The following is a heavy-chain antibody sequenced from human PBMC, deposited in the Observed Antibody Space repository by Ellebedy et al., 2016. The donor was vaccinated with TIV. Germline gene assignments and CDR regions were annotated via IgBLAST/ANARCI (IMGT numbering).Heavy chain of an antibody. D-gene: IGHD3-9*01. J-gene: IGHJ3*02. CDR3: ARVMRYDISDI. CDR2: IKQDGSIK. Sequence: GGSLRLSCAASGFTFSSYWMSWVRQAPGKGLEWVANIKQDGSIKYYADSVKGRFTISRDNAKNSLYLQMNSLRGEDTAVYYCARVMRYDISDIWGQGTMVTVSS. CDR1: GFTFSSYW. V-gene: IGHV3-7*01.